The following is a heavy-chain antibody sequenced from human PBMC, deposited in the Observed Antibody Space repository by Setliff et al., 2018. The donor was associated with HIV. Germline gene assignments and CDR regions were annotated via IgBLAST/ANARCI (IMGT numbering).Heavy chain of an antibody. Sequence: SVKVSCKASGYGFMNHDINWVRQATGQGLEWMGWMSPRSGNAGHAQKFQGRLTMTRTTSTSTAYMELSALTSEDTAVYYCARADSDYSYMDVWGTGTTVTVSS. CDR3: ARADSDYSYMDV. CDR1: GYGFMNHD. J-gene: IGHJ6*03. D-gene: IGHD4-4*01. CDR2: MSPRSGNA. V-gene: IGHV1-8*02.